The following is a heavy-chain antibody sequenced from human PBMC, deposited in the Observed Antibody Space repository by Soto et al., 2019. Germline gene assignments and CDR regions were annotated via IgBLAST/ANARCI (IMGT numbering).Heavy chain of an antibody. CDR2: ISHSGDT. Sequence: XETLSLPCAVSGYVITNGDHGGWIRQPPGKELEWIGTISHSGDTYYNPSLKSRVTISIDTAKNHLSLILSSVTAADTATYYCTRIYCTNTSCFIKGMDVWGQGTTVTVSS. J-gene: IGHJ6*02. CDR3: TRIYCTNTSCFIKGMDV. CDR1: GYVITNGDH. D-gene: IGHD2-2*01. V-gene: IGHV4-38-2*01.